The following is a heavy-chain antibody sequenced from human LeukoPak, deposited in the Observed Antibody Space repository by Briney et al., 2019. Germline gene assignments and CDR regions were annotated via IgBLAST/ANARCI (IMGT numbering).Heavy chain of an antibody. CDR1: GFTFSSYG. J-gene: IGHJ4*02. CDR2: ISYDGSNK. V-gene: IGHV3-30*18. Sequence: PGGSLRLSCAASGFTFSSYGLHWVRQAPGKGLEWVAVISYDGSNKYYADSVKGRFTISRDNSKNTLYLQMNSLRAEDTALYYCAKARAQGSASSDYWGQGTLVTVSS. CDR3: AKARAQGSASSDY.